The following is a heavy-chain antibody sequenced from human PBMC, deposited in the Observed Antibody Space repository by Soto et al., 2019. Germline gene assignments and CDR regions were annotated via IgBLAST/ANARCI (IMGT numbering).Heavy chain of an antibody. CDR1: GGSISSGDYY. Sequence: SETLSLTCTVSGGSISSGDYYWNWIRQPPGKGLEWIGSIYYSGSTYYNPSLKSRVTISVDTSKNQFSLKLSSVTAADTAVYYCARLAVAGTTFDYWGQGTLVTVSS. CDR3: ARLAVAGTTFDY. J-gene: IGHJ4*02. D-gene: IGHD6-19*01. CDR2: IYYSGST. V-gene: IGHV4-39*01.